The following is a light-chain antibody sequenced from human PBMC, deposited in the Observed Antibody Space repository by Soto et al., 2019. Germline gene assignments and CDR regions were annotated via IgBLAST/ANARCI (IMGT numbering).Light chain of an antibody. J-gene: IGLJ3*02. CDR2: EGS. CDR3: CSYAGTITRV. V-gene: IGLV2-23*01. CDR1: SSDVGSYNL. Sequence: QSALTQPASVSGSPGQSITISCTGTSSDVGSYNLVSWYQQHPGKAPKLMIYEGSKRPSGVSNRFSGSKSGITASLTISGLQAEDEADCYCCSYAGTITRVFGGGTNLTVL.